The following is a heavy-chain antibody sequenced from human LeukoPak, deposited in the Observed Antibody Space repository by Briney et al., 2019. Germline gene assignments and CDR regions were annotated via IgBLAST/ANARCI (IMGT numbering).Heavy chain of an antibody. D-gene: IGHD2-2*01. Sequence: GASVKVSCKATGYTFTSYAMHWVRQAPGQRLEWMGWINAGNGNTKYSQEFQGRVTMTEDTSTDTAYMELSSLRSEDTAVYYCATEYHDYWGQGTLVTVSS. J-gene: IGHJ4*02. V-gene: IGHV1-3*03. CDR2: INAGNGNT. CDR1: GYTFTSYA. CDR3: ATEYHDY.